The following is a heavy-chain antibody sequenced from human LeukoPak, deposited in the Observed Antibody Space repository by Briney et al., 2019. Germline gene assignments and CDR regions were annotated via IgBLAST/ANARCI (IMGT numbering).Heavy chain of an antibody. Sequence: SGGSLRLSCVASGFTVSSNYMTWVRQAPGKGLEWVSHIYSGGNTFYADSVKGRFTLSRDNSKNTVYLQMNSLRADDTAVYYCARVLTNRYTYGIDYWGQGILITVSS. D-gene: IGHD3-16*02. J-gene: IGHJ4*02. CDR2: IYSGGNT. CDR3: ARVLTNRYTYGIDY. CDR1: GFTVSSNY. V-gene: IGHV3-66*01.